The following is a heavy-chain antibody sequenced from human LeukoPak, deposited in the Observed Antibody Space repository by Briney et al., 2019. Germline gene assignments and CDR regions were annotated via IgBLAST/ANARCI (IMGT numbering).Heavy chain of an antibody. CDR1: GGTFSSYA. V-gene: IGHV1-69*06. D-gene: IGHD5-18*01. CDR2: IIPIFGTA. J-gene: IGHJ4*02. Sequence: SVKVSCKASGGTFSSYAISWGRQAPGQGLEWMGGIIPIFGTANYAQKFQGRVTITADKSTSTAYMEPSSLRSEDTAVYYCARAGAGYSYGYYFDYWGQGTLVTVSS. CDR3: ARAGAGYSYGYYFDY.